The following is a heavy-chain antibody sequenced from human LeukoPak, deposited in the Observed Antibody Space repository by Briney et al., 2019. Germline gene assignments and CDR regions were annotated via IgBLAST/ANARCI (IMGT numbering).Heavy chain of an antibody. J-gene: IGHJ4*02. V-gene: IGHV3-30*02. CDR3: AKGLGDYDDFRLGY. CDR1: VFTFSTYG. Sequence: PGGSLRLSCAASVFTFSTYGFHWVRQAPGKGLEWVAFIPSDGGDNYYANSVKGRFTISRDNSKNTLYLQMNSLRSEDTAVYYCAKGLGDYDDFRLGYWGQGTPVTVSS. CDR2: IPSDGGDN. D-gene: IGHD4-17*01.